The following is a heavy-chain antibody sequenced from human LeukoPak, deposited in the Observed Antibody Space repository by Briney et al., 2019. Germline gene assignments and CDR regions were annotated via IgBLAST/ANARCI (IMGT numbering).Heavy chain of an antibody. CDR1: GFTFSSYA. J-gene: IGHJ4*02. D-gene: IGHD3-3*01. CDR2: ISGSGGST. CDR3: AKDLWYYDFWSGYFARNYFDY. Sequence: GGSLRLSCAASGFTFSSYAMSWVRQAPGKGLEWVSAISGSGGSTYYADSVKGRFTISRDNSKNTLYLQMNSLRAEDTAVYYCAKDLWYYDFWSGYFARNYFDYWGQGTLVTVSS. V-gene: IGHV3-23*01.